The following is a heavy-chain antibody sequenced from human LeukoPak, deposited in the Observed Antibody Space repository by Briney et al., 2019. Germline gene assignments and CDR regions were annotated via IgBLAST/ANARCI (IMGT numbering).Heavy chain of an antibody. Sequence: ASVKVSCKASGYTFTGYYMHWVRQAPGQGLKWMGWINPNSGGTNYAQKFQGRVTMTRDTSISTAYMELSRLRSDGTAVYYCATTRYCSGGSCSPAHWGQGTLVTVSS. J-gene: IGHJ4*02. CDR3: ATTRYCSGGSCSPAH. CDR2: INPNSGGT. V-gene: IGHV1-2*02. CDR1: GYTFTGYY. D-gene: IGHD2-15*01.